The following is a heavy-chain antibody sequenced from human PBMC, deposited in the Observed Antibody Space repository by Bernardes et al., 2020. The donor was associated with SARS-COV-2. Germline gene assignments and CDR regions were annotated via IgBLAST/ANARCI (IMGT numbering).Heavy chain of an antibody. J-gene: IGHJ4*02. CDR1: GGSISNYF. Sequence: LSLTCTVSGGSISNYFWSWIRQPPGKGLEWIGHIYDTGSATYNPSLKSRVIISVDTSKNQFSLRLSSVTAADTAVYYCARGGPYGDNYYDYWGQGTLVTGSS. CDR3: ARGGPYGDNYYDY. D-gene: IGHD4-17*01. CDR2: IYDTGSA. V-gene: IGHV4-59*13.